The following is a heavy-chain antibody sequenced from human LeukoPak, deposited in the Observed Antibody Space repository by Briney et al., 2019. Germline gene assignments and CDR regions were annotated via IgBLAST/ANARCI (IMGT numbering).Heavy chain of an antibody. J-gene: IGHJ4*02. V-gene: IGHV1-3*01. D-gene: IGHD1-26*01. CDR3: ARGKWELLRVIDY. Sequence: KFQGRVTITRDTSASTAYMELGSLRSEDTAVYYCARGKWELLRVIDYWGQGTLVTVSS.